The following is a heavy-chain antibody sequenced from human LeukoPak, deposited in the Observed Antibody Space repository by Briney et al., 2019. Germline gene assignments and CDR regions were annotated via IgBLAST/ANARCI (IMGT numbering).Heavy chain of an antibody. Sequence: ASVKVSCKSSGYTFTSYDINWVRQASGQGLEWMGWMNPNSGNTGYAQKFQGRVTITRNTSISTAYMELSSLRSEDTAVYYCARDQAPMGYDYWGQGTLVTVSS. V-gene: IGHV1-8*03. J-gene: IGHJ4*02. D-gene: IGHD5-12*01. CDR1: GYTFTSYD. CDR2: MNPNSGNT. CDR3: ARDQAPMGYDY.